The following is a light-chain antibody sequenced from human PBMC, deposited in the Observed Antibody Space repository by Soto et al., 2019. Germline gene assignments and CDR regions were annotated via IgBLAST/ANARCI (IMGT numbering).Light chain of an antibody. CDR3: QQYYSLPYT. J-gene: IGKJ2*01. Sequence: DIVLTQSPGSLAVSLGERATFNCRSSQTVLNNSNRKNFLAWYQHEPGQPPKLLFYWASTREFGVPARFSGSGSGTDFTLTISGLQAEDVGVYYCQQYYSLPYTFGQGTKVEI. V-gene: IGKV4-1*01. CDR1: QTVLNNSNRKNF. CDR2: WAS.